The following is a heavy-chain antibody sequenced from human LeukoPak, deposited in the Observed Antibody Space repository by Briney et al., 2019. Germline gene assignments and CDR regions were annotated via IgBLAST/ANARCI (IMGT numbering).Heavy chain of an antibody. Sequence: GGSLRLSCAASEFVFSDYYRSWIRQAPGKGLEWVSYISDSGSTIYYADSVKGLFTISRHNVKNSLYLQMNGLRAEDTAVYYCAREMEGDYGSGTFFDLWGQGNMVTVSS. CDR1: EFVFSDYY. V-gene: IGHV3-11*01. CDR3: AREMEGDYGSGTFFDL. D-gene: IGHD3-10*01. J-gene: IGHJ4*02. CDR2: ISDSGSTI.